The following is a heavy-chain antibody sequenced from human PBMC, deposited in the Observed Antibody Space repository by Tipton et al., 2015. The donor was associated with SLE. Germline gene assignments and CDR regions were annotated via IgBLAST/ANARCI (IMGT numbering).Heavy chain of an antibody. D-gene: IGHD3-10*01. V-gene: IGHV4-4*07. CDR3: AGCGSGILDAFDI. CDR1: GGSISSYY. Sequence: TLSLTCTVSGGSISSYYWSWIRQHPGKGLEWIGRIYISGSTNYTPSLKSRVTMSVDTSKNQFSLKLSSVTAADTAVYYCAGCGSGILDAFDIWGQGTMVTVSS. J-gene: IGHJ3*02. CDR2: IYISGST.